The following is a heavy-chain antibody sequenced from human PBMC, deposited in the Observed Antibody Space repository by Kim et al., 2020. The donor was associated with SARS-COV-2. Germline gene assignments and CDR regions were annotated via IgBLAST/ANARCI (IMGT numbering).Heavy chain of an antibody. CDR2: IYSSGIT. V-gene: IGHV4-39*01. CDR1: GASISNVNYN. Sequence: SETLSLGCNVSGASISNVNYNWGWIRQPPGQGLEWIASIYSSGITFYTPSLKSRLTMSADKSNNQLSLQLGSLTAADTAVYYCVRHAGGYGSGAYAHLDHWGQGTLVTVPS. D-gene: IGHD3-10*01. J-gene: IGHJ4*02. CDR3: VRHAGGYGSGAYAHLDH.